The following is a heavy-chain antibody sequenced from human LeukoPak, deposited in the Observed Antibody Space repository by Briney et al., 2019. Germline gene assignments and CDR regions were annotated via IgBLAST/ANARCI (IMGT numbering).Heavy chain of an antibody. V-gene: IGHV4-34*01. CDR3: ASSSTRPLFDY. CDR1: GGSFSGYY. Sequence: PSETLSLTCAVYGGSFSGYYWSWIRQPPGKGLEWIGEINHSGSTNYNPSLKSRVTISVDTSKNQFSLKLSSVTAADTAVYYCASSSTRPLFDYWGQGTLVTVSS. D-gene: IGHD2-2*01. CDR2: INHSGST. J-gene: IGHJ4*02.